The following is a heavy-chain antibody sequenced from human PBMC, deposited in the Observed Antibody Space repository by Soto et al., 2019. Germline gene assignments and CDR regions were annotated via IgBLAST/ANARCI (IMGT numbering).Heavy chain of an antibody. V-gene: IGHV1-69*01. CDR2: IIPIFGTA. Sequence: QVQLVQSGAEVKKPGSSVKVSCKASGGTFSSYAISWVRQAPGQGLEWMGGIIPIFGTANYAQKFQGRVTITADESTSTAYMELSSLRSEDTAVYYCARGYYYDSSGYYSNAYYFDYWGHGTRVTVSS. J-gene: IGHJ4*01. D-gene: IGHD3-22*01. CDR1: GGTFSSYA. CDR3: ARGYYYDSSGYYSNAYYFDY.